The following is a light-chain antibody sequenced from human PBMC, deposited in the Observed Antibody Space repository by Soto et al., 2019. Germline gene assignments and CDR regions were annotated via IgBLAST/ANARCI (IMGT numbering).Light chain of an antibody. Sequence: DVQMTQSPSSLSASGGDSLTLTCXASQTVTSYLNWYQQKPGKAPKLLICDASNLETGVPSRFSGSGSGTDFTFTISSLQPEDIATYYCQQYDNLPITFGQGTRLEIK. V-gene: IGKV1-33*01. CDR1: QTVTSY. CDR2: DAS. J-gene: IGKJ5*01. CDR3: QQYDNLPIT.